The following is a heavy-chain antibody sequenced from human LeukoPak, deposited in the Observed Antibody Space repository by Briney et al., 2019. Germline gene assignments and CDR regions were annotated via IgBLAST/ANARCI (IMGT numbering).Heavy chain of an antibody. CDR3: ARSEEYSSPMDV. V-gene: IGHV1-69*13. J-gene: IGHJ6*03. CDR2: IIPIFGTA. Sequence: ASVKVSCKASGGTFTSYAISWVRQAPGQGLEWMGGIIPIFGTANYAQKFQGRVTITADESTSTAYMELSSLRSEDTAAYYCARSEEYSSPMDVWGKGTTVTVSS. D-gene: IGHD6-6*01. CDR1: GGTFTSYA.